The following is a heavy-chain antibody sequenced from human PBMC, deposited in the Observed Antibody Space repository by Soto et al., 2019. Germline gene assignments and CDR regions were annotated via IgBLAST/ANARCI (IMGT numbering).Heavy chain of an antibody. D-gene: IGHD4-17*01. CDR1: GGTLGSYA. J-gene: IGHJ4*02. CDR3: AREQTTVVDY. V-gene: IGHV1-18*01. CDR2: IVAVIGNT. Sequence: ASVMVCCKASGGTLGSYAMSWVRQARGQRLEWIGWIVAVIGNTNYAQKLQGRVTMTTDTSTSTAYMELRSLRSDDTAVYYCAREQTTVVDYWGQGTLVTVSS.